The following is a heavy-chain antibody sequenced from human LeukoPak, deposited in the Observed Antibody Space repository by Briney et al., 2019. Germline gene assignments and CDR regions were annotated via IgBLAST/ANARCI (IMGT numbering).Heavy chain of an antibody. Sequence: SETLSLTCTVSGGSISSSSYYWGWIRQPPGKGLEWIGSIYYSGSTYYNPSLKSRVTISVDTSKNQFSLKLSSVTAADTAVYYCARVPPITMIVVAIPGAFDIWGQGTMVTVSS. J-gene: IGHJ3*02. CDR2: IYYSGST. CDR3: ARVPPITMIVVAIPGAFDI. D-gene: IGHD3-22*01. CDR1: GGSISSSSYY. V-gene: IGHV4-39*07.